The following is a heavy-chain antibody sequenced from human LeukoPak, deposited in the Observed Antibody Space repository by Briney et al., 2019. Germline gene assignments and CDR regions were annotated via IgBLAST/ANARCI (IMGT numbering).Heavy chain of an antibody. J-gene: IGHJ4*02. CDR3: ARGRLYYDILTGYLI. V-gene: IGHV3-53*03. CDR1: GFTVSSNY. D-gene: IGHD3-9*01. CDR2: TYSNGRT. Sequence: PGGSLRLSCAASGFTVSSNYMSWVRQAPGKGLEWVSVTYSNGRTYYADSVKGRFTISRDNAKNSLYLQMNSLRAEDTAVYYCARGRLYYDILTGYLIWGQGTLVTVSS.